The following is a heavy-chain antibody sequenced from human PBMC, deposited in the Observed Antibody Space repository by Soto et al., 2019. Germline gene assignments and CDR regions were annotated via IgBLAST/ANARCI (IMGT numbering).Heavy chain of an antibody. D-gene: IGHD7-27*01. CDR2: ISGSGDIT. Sequence: EVHVLESGGDLVQPGGSLRLTCSVSGFTFSTSSMNWVRQAPGKALEWVSSISGSGDITYYADSVKGRFTTSRDNSKIRVYLQMNTLRVEDTAVYHCAKRGDTSIADAFDIWGQGTIVTVSS. CDR3: AKRGDTSIADAFDI. V-gene: IGHV3-23*01. J-gene: IGHJ3*02. CDR1: GFTFSTSS.